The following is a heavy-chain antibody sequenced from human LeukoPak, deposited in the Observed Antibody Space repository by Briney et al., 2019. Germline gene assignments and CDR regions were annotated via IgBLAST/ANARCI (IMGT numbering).Heavy chain of an antibody. D-gene: IGHD1-26*01. CDR3: VRRVNSGTYYYFDY. V-gene: IGHV3-74*01. CDR2: INGDGSYT. Sequence: GGSLRLSCAASEFTLSNYWMNWVGQAPGKGLVWVSLINGDGSYTNYADSVKGRFTISRDDAKNTLYLQMNSLRAEDTAVYYCVRRVNSGTYYYFDYWGQETLVTVSS. J-gene: IGHJ4*02. CDR1: EFTLSNYW.